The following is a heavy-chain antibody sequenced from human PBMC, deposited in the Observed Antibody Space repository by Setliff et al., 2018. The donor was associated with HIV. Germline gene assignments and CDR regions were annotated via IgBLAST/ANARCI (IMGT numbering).Heavy chain of an antibody. CDR2: ISSSGSTI. Sequence: GSLRLSCAASGFTFSSYRMNWVRQAPGKGLEWVSYISSSGSTIYYADSVKGRFTISRDNAKNSLYLQMNSLRAEDTAVYYCARVRGSSSLFYFDYWGQGTLVTVSS. D-gene: IGHD6-13*01. CDR3: ARVRGSSSLFYFDY. J-gene: IGHJ4*02. CDR1: GFTFSSYR. V-gene: IGHV3-48*04.